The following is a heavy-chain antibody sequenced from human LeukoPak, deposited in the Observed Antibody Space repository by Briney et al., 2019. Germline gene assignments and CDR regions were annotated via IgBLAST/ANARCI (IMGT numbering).Heavy chain of an antibody. CDR2: MQGDGRMQ. CDR1: GFTISNHG. V-gene: IGHV3-30*02. Sequence: GGSLRLSCAASGFTISNHGIHWVRQVPGKGLEWVAFMQGDGRMQYYADSVKGRFTISRDSYKSTLYLHMNNLRAEDTATYFCAKDAEGIRYFDWLLDFWGQGILVTVSS. J-gene: IGHJ4*02. CDR3: AKDAEGIRYFDWLLDF. D-gene: IGHD3-9*01.